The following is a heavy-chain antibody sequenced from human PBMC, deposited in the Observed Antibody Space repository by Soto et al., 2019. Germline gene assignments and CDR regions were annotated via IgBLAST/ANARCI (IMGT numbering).Heavy chain of an antibody. V-gene: IGHV4-39*01. CDR2: IYYSGST. J-gene: IGHJ6*02. CDR3: ASFLGYCSSTSCYLWYYYYYGMDV. D-gene: IGHD2-2*01. CDR1: GGSISSSSYY. Sequence: SETLSLTCTVSGGSISSSSYYWGWIRQPPGKGLERIGSIYYSGSTYYNPSLKSRVTISVDTSKNQFSLKLSSVTAADTAVYYCASFLGYCSSTSCYLWYYYYYGMDVWGQGTTVTVSS.